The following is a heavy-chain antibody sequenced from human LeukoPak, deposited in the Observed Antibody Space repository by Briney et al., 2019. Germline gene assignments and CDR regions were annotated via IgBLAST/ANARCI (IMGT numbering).Heavy chain of an antibody. CDR2: FYTGGDK. J-gene: IGHJ4*02. Sequence: GGSLRLSCAASGFTFSTYWMHWVRQAPGKGLEWVSVFYTGGDKYYAAFVKGRFTISRDNSNNMVFLQMNSLTVEDTALYYCAGGQMFTSGGFDNWGQGTLVTVSS. V-gene: IGHV3-53*01. CDR1: GFTFSTYW. CDR3: AGGQMFTSGGFDN. D-gene: IGHD6-19*01.